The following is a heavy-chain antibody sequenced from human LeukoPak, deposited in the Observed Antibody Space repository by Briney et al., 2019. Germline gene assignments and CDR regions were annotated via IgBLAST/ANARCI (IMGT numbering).Heavy chain of an antibody. J-gene: IGHJ6*03. CDR1: GGSITSSSYY. CDR3: ARDRGYCSGGSCPGAFYYYYYMDV. Sequence: SETLSLTCTVSGGSITSSSYYWGWIRQPPGKGLEWIGSIYYSGNTYYNPSLKSRVTISVDTSKNQFSLRLSSVTAADTAVYYCARDRGYCSGGSCPGAFYYYYYMDVWGKGTTVTISS. CDR2: IYYSGNT. D-gene: IGHD2-15*01. V-gene: IGHV4-39*07.